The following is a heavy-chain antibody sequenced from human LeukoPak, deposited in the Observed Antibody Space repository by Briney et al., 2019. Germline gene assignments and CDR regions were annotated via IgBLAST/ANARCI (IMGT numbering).Heavy chain of an antibody. D-gene: IGHD6-13*01. Sequence: PGGSLRLSCAASGFTFSSYSMNWVRQAPGKGLEWVSSISSSSSYIYYADSVKGRFTISRDNAKNSLSLQMNSLRAEDTAVYYCARTPSSEQQLSFDNWGQGTLVTVSS. V-gene: IGHV3-21*01. CDR2: ISSSSSYI. CDR1: GFTFSSYS. CDR3: ARTPSSEQQLSFDN. J-gene: IGHJ4*02.